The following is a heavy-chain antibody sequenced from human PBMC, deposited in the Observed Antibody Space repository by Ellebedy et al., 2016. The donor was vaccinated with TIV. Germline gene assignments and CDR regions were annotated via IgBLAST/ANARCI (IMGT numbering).Heavy chain of an antibody. CDR2: INPTTGNS. CDR3: ARGDNYYYDSSGYYYTY. Sequence: ASVKVSCKASGYTFTSYYFYWVRQAPGQGLEWMGIINPTTGNSNYAQKFQGRVTMTRDTSTSTAYMELSSLRSGDTAVYYCARGDNYYYDSSGYYYTYWGQGTLVTVSS. CDR1: GYTFTSYY. D-gene: IGHD3-22*01. V-gene: IGHV1-46*01. J-gene: IGHJ4*02.